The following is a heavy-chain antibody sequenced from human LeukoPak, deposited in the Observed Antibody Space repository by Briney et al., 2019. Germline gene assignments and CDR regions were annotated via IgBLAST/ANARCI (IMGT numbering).Heavy chain of an antibody. CDR1: RFTFSGYA. CDR2: IDASGVNT. D-gene: IGHD6-19*01. CDR3: AKGSGSGWYGWFDP. J-gene: IGHJ5*02. Sequence: GGSLRLSCAASRFTFSGYAMYWVRQAPGKGLEWVSCIDASGVNTYYADSVKGRFTISRDNSNNTLYLQMNSLRAEDTAVYYCAKGSGSGWYGWFDPWGQGSLVTISS. V-gene: IGHV3-23*01.